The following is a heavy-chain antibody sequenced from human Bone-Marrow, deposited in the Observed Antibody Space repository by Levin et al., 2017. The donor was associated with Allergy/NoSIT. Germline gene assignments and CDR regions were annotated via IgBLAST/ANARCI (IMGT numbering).Heavy chain of an antibody. CDR1: GYTFTSYD. V-gene: IGHV1-8*01. CDR2: MNPNSGNT. Sequence: ASVKVSCKASGYTFTSYDINWVRQATGQGLEWMGWMNPNSGNTGYAQKFQGRVTMTRNTSISTAYMELSSLRSEDTAVYYCARARAPYDSSGLWVMDVWGQGTTVTVSS. J-gene: IGHJ6*02. D-gene: IGHD3-22*01. CDR3: ARARAPYDSSGLWVMDV.